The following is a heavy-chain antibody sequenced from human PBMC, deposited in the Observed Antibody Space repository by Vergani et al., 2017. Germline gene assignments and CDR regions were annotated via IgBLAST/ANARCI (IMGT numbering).Heavy chain of an antibody. V-gene: IGHV5-10-1*01. D-gene: IGHD4-17*01. CDR2: IDPSDSYT. CDR1: GYSFTSYW. J-gene: IGHJ4*02. CDR3: GTVTSPDY. Sequence: EVQLVQSGAEVKKPGESLRISCKGSGYSFTSYWISWVRQMPGKGLEWMGRIDPSDSYTNYSPSFQVHVTISADKSISTASLPWSSLKAWDTARYYCGTVTSPDYWGQGTLVTVSS.